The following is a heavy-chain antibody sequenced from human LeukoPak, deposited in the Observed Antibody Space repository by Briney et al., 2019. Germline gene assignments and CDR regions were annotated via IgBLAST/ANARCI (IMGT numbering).Heavy chain of an antibody. CDR1: GGSVSSGSYY. J-gene: IGHJ3*02. CDR3: ARDPGLMVQGVIGAFDI. D-gene: IGHD3-10*01. V-gene: IGHV4-61*01. CDR2: IYYSGST. Sequence: SETLSLTCTVSGGSVSSGSYYWSWIRQPPGKGLEWIGYIYYSGSTNYNPSLKSRVTISVDTSKNQFSLKLSSVTAADTAVYYCARDPGLMVQGVIGAFDIWGQGTMVTVSS.